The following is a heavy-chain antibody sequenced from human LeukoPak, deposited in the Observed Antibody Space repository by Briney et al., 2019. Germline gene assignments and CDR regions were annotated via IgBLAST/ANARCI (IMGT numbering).Heavy chain of an antibody. CDR3: AKDRSGSYSQGLDY. CDR1: GFIFSSYG. Sequence: GGSLGLSCAASGFIFSSYGMHWVRQAPGKGLEWVAFIRYDGTNKYYADSVKGRFTISRDNSKNTLYLQMNSLRAEDTAVYYCAKDRSGSYSQGLDYWGQGTLVTVSS. V-gene: IGHV3-30*02. J-gene: IGHJ4*02. D-gene: IGHD1-26*01. CDR2: IRYDGTNK.